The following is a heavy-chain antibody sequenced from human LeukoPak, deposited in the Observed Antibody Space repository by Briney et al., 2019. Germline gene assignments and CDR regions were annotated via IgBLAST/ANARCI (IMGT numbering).Heavy chain of an antibody. CDR1: GYTFTGYY. D-gene: IGHD3-16*01. CDR3: ARTHYDYVGVLDY. CDR2: INPNSGGT. Sequence: ASVNDSFKSSGYTFTGYYMHWVRQAPGQGLEWMGWINPNSGGTNYPQKFQGRVTMTRDTSISTAYMELSRLRSDDTAVYYCARTHYDYVGVLDYWGQGTLVTVSS. J-gene: IGHJ4*02. V-gene: IGHV1-2*02.